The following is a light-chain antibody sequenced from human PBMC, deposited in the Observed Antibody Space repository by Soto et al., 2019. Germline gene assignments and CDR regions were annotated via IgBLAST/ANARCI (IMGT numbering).Light chain of an antibody. CDR2: SAS. J-gene: IGKJ1*01. Sequence: ETVMTQSPATLSVSPGERITLSCRASQSVSKFLAWFQHKPGQAPRLLIYSASTRAIDVPDRFSGSGSGTEFTLTVSSLQSEDFAVYYCQQYNDWPWTFGQGTKVEIK. V-gene: IGKV3-15*01. CDR1: QSVSKF. CDR3: QQYNDWPWT.